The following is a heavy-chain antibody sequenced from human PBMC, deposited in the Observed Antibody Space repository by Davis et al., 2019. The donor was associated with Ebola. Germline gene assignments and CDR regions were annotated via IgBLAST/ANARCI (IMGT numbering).Heavy chain of an antibody. J-gene: IGHJ4*02. V-gene: IGHV3-23*01. CDR1: GFTFSSYA. CDR2: VSGSGDNT. Sequence: GGSLRLSCAASGFTFSSYAMTWVRQAPGKGLEWVSSVSGSGDNTYYAGSVKGRLTISRDNSKNTLYLQMSSLRIEDTAVYYCVKGSITMTVVVYFDLWGQGTLVTVSS. D-gene: IGHD3-22*01. CDR3: VKGSITMTVVVYFDL.